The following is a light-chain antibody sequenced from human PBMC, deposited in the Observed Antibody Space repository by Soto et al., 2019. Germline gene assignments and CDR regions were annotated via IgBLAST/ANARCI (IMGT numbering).Light chain of an antibody. CDR1: QSVDSGY. Sequence: IGWTQYQGTLSLSPGERATLSCRASQSVDSGYLAWYQQKPGQPPRLLIYGASTRATGIPDRFSGSGSGTDFTLTINRLEPEDFAVYYCQQYGSSPPTFGQGSNV. V-gene: IGKV3-20*01. CDR3: QQYGSSPPT. CDR2: GAS. J-gene: IGKJ1*01.